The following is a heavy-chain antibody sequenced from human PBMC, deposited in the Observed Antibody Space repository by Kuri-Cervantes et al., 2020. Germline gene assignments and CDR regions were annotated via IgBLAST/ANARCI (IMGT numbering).Heavy chain of an antibody. J-gene: IGHJ4*02. CDR3: ARQYYYDSSGYYLPPFDY. CDR2: IYYSGST. D-gene: IGHD3-22*01. CDR1: GGSISSSSYY. V-gene: IGHV4-39*01. Sequence: SETLSLTCTVSGGSISSSSYYWGWIRQPPGKGLEWIGSIYYSGSTYYNPSLRSRVTISVDTSKNQFSLKLSSVTAADTAVYYCARQYYYDSSGYYLPPFDYWGQGTLVTVSS.